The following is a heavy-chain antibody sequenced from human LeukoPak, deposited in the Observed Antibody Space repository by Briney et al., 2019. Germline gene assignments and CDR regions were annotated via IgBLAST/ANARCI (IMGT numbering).Heavy chain of an antibody. Sequence: GGSLRLSCAASGFTFSSYSMNWVRQAPGKGLEWVSSISSSSYIYYADSVKGRFTISRDNAKNSLYLQMNSLRAEDTAAYYCARDDPEERITMVRGVRYGMDVWGRGTTVTVSS. D-gene: IGHD3-10*01. V-gene: IGHV3-21*01. CDR1: GFTFSSYS. J-gene: IGHJ6*02. CDR3: ARDDPEERITMVRGVRYGMDV. CDR2: ISSSSYI.